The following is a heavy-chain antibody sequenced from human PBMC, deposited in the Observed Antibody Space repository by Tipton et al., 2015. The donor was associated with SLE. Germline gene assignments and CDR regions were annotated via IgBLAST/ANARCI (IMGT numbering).Heavy chain of an antibody. J-gene: IGHJ6*02. CDR1: GGSISSHY. Sequence: TLSLTCTVSGGSISSHYWSWIRQPPGKGLEWIGYIYYSGSTNYNPSLKSRVTISVDTSKNQFSLKLSSVTAADTAVYYCARSVPYYYYGMDVWGQGTTVTVSS. CDR3: ARSVPYYYYGMDV. D-gene: IGHD6-6*01. CDR2: IYYSGST. V-gene: IGHV4-59*11.